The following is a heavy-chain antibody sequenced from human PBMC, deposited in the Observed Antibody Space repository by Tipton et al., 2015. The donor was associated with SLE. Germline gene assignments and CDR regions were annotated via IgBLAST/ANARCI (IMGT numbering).Heavy chain of an antibody. CDR2: ISYDGSNK. D-gene: IGHD3-10*01. J-gene: IGHJ4*02. CDR3: AAGLLWFGECYY. Sequence: SLRLSCAASGFTFSNYAMHWVRQAPGKGLEWVAVISYDGSNKYYADSVKGRFTISRDNSKNTPYLQMNSLRAEDTAVYYCAAGLLWFGECYYWGQGALVTVSS. V-gene: IGHV3-30*04. CDR1: GFTFSNYA.